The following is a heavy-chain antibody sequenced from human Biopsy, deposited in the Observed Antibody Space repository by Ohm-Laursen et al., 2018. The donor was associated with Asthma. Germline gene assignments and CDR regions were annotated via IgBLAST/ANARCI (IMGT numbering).Heavy chain of an antibody. J-gene: IGHJ4*02. D-gene: IGHD5-12*01. CDR1: GSMFTSFG. V-gene: IGHV3-30*18. Sequence: SSLTLSCTSSGSMFTSFGRHCVRQAPRQGPGWVPVLSYDGNHKFYKDSVPGRFTISRDNSKNTLYLQMNSLRTEDTSVYYCAKRRGDSGHDNDYWGQGTLVIVSS. CDR3: AKRRGDSGHDNDY. CDR2: LSYDGNHK.